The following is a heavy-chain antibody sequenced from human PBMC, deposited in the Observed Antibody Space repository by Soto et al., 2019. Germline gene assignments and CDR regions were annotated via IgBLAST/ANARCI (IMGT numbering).Heavy chain of an antibody. V-gene: IGHV4-59*11. Sequence: SETLSLTCTVSGGSISGHYWIWIRQPPGEGMEWIGYIFYSGSTTYNNNPSLKSRVTISVDTSKNQFSLSLSSVTAADTAVYYCARVGSSGWSPDYWGQGTLVTVSS. CDR3: ARVGSSGWSPDY. CDR2: IFYSGSTTY. D-gene: IGHD6-19*01. J-gene: IGHJ4*02. CDR1: GGSISGHY.